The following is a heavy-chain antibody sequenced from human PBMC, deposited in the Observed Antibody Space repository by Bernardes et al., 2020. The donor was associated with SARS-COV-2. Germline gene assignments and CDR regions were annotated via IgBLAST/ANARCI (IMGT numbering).Heavy chain of an antibody. CDR3: AKTVGLGILTGFDS. D-gene: IGHD3-9*01. Sequence: GGSLRLSCSASGFSDYPMSWVRQTPGKGLEWVPTFSGSGGSTYSADSVQGRFTISRDNSRTTLYLQMDSLRVEDTATYYCAKTVGLGILTGFDSWGQGTLVTVSS. CDR1: GFSDYP. J-gene: IGHJ4*02. V-gene: IGHV3-23*01. CDR2: FSGSGGST.